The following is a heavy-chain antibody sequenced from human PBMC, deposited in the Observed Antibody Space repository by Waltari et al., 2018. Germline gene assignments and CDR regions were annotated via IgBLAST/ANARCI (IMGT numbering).Heavy chain of an antibody. D-gene: IGHD6-6*01. CDR1: GGTFSSYA. CDR3: ASGSLAARHWGEDYYYYMDV. CDR2: IIPTFGTA. J-gene: IGHJ6*03. Sequence: QVQLVQSGAEVKKPGSSVKVSCKASGGTFSSYAISWVRQAPGQGLEWMGGIIPTFGTANYAQKFQGRVTITADESTSTAYMELSSLRSEDTAVYYCASGSLAARHWGEDYYYYMDVWGKGTTVTISS. V-gene: IGHV1-69*12.